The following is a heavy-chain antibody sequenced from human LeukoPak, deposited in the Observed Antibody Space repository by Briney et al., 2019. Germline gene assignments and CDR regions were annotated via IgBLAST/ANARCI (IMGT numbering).Heavy chain of an antibody. V-gene: IGHV4-59*11. Sequence: SETLSLTCSVSGASISGPFWVWIRQSPEKRLEWLGSAHYSRPPIYKPYLKSRVTMSMDMSTTQVSLTLTSVTAADTGIYYCARGETWSWHLTLWGRGTLVTVSS. CDR1: GASISGPF. CDR3: ARGETWSWHLTL. D-gene: IGHD2-8*02. J-gene: IGHJ2*01. CDR2: AHYSRPP.